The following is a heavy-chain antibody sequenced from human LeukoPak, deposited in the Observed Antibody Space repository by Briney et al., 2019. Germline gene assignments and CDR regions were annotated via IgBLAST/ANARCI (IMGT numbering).Heavy chain of an antibody. CDR3: ATVRSCSGGDCYYPDY. J-gene: IGHJ4*02. Sequence: GGSLRLSCAASGFTFRNYGMYWVRQAPGKGLEWVAVIWYDGSNKYYADSVKGRFTISRDNSKNTLYLQMNSLRAEDTAVYYCATVRSCSGGDCYYPDYWGQGTLVTVSS. D-gene: IGHD2-21*02. CDR1: GFTFRNYG. V-gene: IGHV3-33*01. CDR2: IWYDGSNK.